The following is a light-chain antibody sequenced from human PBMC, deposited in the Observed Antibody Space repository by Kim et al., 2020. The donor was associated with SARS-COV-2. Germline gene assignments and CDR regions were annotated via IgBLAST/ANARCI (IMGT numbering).Light chain of an antibody. CDR3: QSADSSDTFWV. CDR1: ALPKQY. Sequence: PGTTARITCSGDALPKQYVYWFQQKPGQAPVVVIYEDTERPSGIPERFSGSTSGTTVTLTISGVQAEDEADYYCQSADSSDTFWVFGGGTQLTVL. V-gene: IGLV3-25*03. J-gene: IGLJ3*02. CDR2: EDT.